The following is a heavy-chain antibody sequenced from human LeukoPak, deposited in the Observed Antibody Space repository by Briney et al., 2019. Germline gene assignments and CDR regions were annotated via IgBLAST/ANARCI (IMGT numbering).Heavy chain of an antibody. D-gene: IGHD6-19*01. V-gene: IGHV3-21*01. CDR1: GFTFSSYG. J-gene: IGHJ4*02. CDR2: ISSSSGFI. CDR3: ARSGGSGWYSDY. Sequence: GGSLRLSCAASGFTFSSYGMNWVRQAPGKGLGWVSSISSSSGFIFYADSVKGRFTISRDNAKNSLYLQMNSLRAEDTAVYYCARSGGSGWYSDYWGQGTLVTVSS.